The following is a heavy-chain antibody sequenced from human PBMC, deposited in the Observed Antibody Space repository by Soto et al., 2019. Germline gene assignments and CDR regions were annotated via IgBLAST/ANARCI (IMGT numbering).Heavy chain of an antibody. V-gene: IGHV4-4*07. CDR1: GGSISSYY. Sequence: PSETLSLTCTVSGGSISSYYWSWIRQPAGKGLEWIGRIYTSGSTNYNPPLKSRVTMSVDTSKNQFSLKLSSVTAADTAVYYCARGGGLARAFYYYYGMDVWGQGTRVTVSS. D-gene: IGHD3-16*01. CDR2: IYTSGST. J-gene: IGHJ6*02. CDR3: ARGGGLARAFYYYYGMDV.